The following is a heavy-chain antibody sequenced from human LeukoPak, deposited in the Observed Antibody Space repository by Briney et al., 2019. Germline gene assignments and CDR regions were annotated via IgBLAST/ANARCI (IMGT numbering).Heavy chain of an antibody. V-gene: IGHV1-2*06. Sequence: ASVKVSCKASGYTFTGYYMHWVRQAPGQGLEWMGRINPNSGGTNYAQKFQGRVTMTRDTSISTAYMELSRLRSDDTAAYYCARDVKLYYYDSSGYYNDAFDIWGQGTMVTVSS. CDR1: GYTFTGYY. D-gene: IGHD3-22*01. CDR2: INPNSGGT. J-gene: IGHJ3*02. CDR3: ARDVKLYYYDSSGYYNDAFDI.